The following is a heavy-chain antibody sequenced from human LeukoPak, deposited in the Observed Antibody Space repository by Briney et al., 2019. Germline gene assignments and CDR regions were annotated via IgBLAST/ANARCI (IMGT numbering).Heavy chain of an antibody. J-gene: IGHJ6*02. CDR1: GGSVSSGSYY. CDR2: IYYSGST. CDR3: AREEGSGSLYYYYGMDV. Sequence: PSETLSLTCTVSGGSVSSGSYYWSWIRQPPGKGLEWIGYIYYSGSTNYNPSLKSRVTMSVDTSKNQFSLKLSSVTAADTAVYYCAREEGSGSLYYYYGMDVWGQGTTVTVSS. V-gene: IGHV4-61*01. D-gene: IGHD3-10*01.